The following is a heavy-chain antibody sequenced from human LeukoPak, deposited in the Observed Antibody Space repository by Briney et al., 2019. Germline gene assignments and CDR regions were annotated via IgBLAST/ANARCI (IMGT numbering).Heavy chain of an antibody. CDR2: ISYDGSNK. J-gene: IGHJ4*02. CDR1: GFTFSSYA. CDR3: AREMDGPYGSGSPLDY. D-gene: IGHD3-10*01. V-gene: IGHV3-30*04. Sequence: GRSLRLSCAASGFTFSSYAMHWVRQAPGKGLEWVAVISYDGSNKYYADSVKGRFTISRDNSKNTLYLQMNSLRAEDTAVYYCAREMDGPYGSGSPLDYWGQGTLVTVSS.